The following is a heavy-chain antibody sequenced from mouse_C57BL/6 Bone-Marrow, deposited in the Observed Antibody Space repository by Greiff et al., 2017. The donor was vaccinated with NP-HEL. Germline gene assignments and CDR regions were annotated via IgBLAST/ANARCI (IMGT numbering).Heavy chain of an antibody. V-gene: IGHV5-4*01. J-gene: IGHJ2*01. CDR2: ISDGGSYT. Sequence: DVMLVESGGGLVKPGGSLKLSCAASGFTFSSYAMSWVRQTPEKRLEWVATISDGGSYTYYPDNVKGRFTISRDNAKNNLYLQMSHLKSEDTAMYYCARDWRDGYFDYWGQGTTLTVSS. CDR1: GFTFSSYA. CDR3: ARDWRDGYFDY. D-gene: IGHD1-1*01.